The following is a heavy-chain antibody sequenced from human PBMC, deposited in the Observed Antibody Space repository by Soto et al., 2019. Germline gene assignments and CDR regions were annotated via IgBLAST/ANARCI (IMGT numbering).Heavy chain of an antibody. J-gene: IGHJ4*02. V-gene: IGHV3-33*01. CDR3: ARDYDSSGYPRYYFDY. CDR1: GFTFSSYG. D-gene: IGHD3-22*01. Sequence: QVQLVESGGGVVQPGRSLRLSCAASGFTFSSYGMHWVRQAPGKGLEWVAVIWYDGSNKYYADSVKGRFTISRDNSKNTLYLQMNSLRAEDTAVYYCARDYDSSGYPRYYFDYWGQGTLXXXSS. CDR2: IWYDGSNK.